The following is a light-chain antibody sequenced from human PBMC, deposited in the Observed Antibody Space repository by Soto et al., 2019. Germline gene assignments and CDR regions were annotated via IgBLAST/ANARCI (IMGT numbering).Light chain of an antibody. J-gene: IGKJ1*01. CDR1: QSISSS. V-gene: IGKV1-5*01. CDR3: QQYDRYSPWT. Sequence: DIHMTQSPSTLSASVGDRFTITCLASQSISSSLAWYQQKPGKAPKLLIYDASSFESGVPSRFSGSGPGTEFTLTISSLQPDDFATYYCQQYDRYSPWTFGLGTKVDIK. CDR2: DAS.